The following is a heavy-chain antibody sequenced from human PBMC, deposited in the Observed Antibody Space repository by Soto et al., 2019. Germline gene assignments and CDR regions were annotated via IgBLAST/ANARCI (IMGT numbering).Heavy chain of an antibody. J-gene: IGHJ2*01. CDR3: ARDGRIRRPDWYFDL. Sequence: GGSLRLSCAASGLTFSSYEMNWVRQAPGKGLEWVSYISRSGSTIYYADSVKGRVTISRDNAKNSLYLQMNSLRAEDTAVYYCARDGRIRRPDWYFDLWGRGTLVTVPQ. CDR2: ISRSGSTI. V-gene: IGHV3-48*03. CDR1: GLTFSSYE. D-gene: IGHD2-15*01.